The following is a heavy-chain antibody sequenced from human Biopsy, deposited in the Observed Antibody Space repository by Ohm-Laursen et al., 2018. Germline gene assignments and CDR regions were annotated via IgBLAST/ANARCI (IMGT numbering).Heavy chain of an antibody. CDR1: GDSIRNYY. V-gene: IGHV4-4*07. CDR2: IYPGGGT. D-gene: IGHD1-26*01. CDR3: AGIVLGPTNDAFDI. Sequence: GTLSLTCPVSGDSIRNYYWSWIRQAAGQGLDWIGRIYPGGGTIYNPSLKSRFTMSVDTSKNHFSLNLNSVTAADTAVYYCAGIVLGPTNDAFDIWGQGTMVTVSS. J-gene: IGHJ3*02.